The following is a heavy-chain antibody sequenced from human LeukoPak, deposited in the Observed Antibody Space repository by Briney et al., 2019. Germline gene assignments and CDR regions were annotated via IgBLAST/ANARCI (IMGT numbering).Heavy chain of an antibody. Sequence: PGGSLRLSCAASGFTFSSYSMNWVRQAPGKGLEWVSHITASGTAMFYADSVQGRFTISRDNAKNSLYLQRNGLRDEDPAVYYCASSGSYRFDYWGQGTLVTVSS. J-gene: IGHJ4*02. CDR2: ITASGTAM. D-gene: IGHD1-26*01. CDR1: GFTFSSYS. V-gene: IGHV3-48*02. CDR3: ASSGSYRFDY.